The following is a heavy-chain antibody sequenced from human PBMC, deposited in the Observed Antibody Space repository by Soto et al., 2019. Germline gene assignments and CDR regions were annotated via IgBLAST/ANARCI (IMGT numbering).Heavy chain of an antibody. D-gene: IGHD3-9*01. V-gene: IGHV3-23*01. J-gene: IGHJ4*02. CDR3: AKPPLILLRYFDWFHFDY. CDR1: GFTFSSYA. CDR2: ISGSGGST. Sequence: GGSLRLSCAASGFTFSSYAMSWVRQAPGKGLEWVSAISGSGGSTYYADSVKGRFTISRDNSKNTLYLQMNSLRAEDTAVYYCAKPPLILLRYFDWFHFDYWGQGTLVTVSS.